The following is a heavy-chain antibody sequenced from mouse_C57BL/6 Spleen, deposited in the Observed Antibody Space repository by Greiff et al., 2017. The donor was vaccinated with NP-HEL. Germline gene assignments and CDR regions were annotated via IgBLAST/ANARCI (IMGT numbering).Heavy chain of an antibody. CDR1: GYAFSSSW. Sequence: VQLQQSGPELVKPGASVKISCKASGYAFSSSWMNWVKQRPGKGLEWIGRIYPGAGDTNYNGKFTGKAPLTADKSSSTAYMPLSSLTSEDSAVYFGARGTTVVATLSYYAMDYWGQGTSVTVSS. V-gene: IGHV1-82*01. D-gene: IGHD1-1*01. J-gene: IGHJ4*01. CDR2: IYPGAGDT. CDR3: ARGTTVVATLSYYAMDY.